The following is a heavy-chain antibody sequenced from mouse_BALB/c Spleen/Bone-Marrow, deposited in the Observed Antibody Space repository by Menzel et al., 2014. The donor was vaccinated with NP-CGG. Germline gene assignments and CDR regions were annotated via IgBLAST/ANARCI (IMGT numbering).Heavy chain of an antibody. J-gene: IGHJ3*01. CDR1: GYTFTSYW. D-gene: IGHD2-4*01. CDR2: IDPSDSYT. Sequence: QVHLQQPGVEFVKPGASVKLSCKASGYTFTSYWMHWVKQRPGQGLEWIGEIDPSDSYTKYNQNFKGKATLTVDKSSSTAYMQLSSLTSEDSAVYYCARTYYDYDWFAYWGQGTLVTVSA. V-gene: IGHV1-69*02. CDR3: ARTYYDYDWFAY.